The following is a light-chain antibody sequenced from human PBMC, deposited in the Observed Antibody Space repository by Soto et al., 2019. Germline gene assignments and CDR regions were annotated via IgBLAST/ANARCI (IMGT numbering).Light chain of an antibody. CDR1: QTINKW. J-gene: IGKJ1*01. CDR2: HAS. V-gene: IGKV1-5*01. CDR3: QHYNSYPWT. Sequence: DIQMTQSPSTLSASIGDRVTITCRASQTINKWLAWYQQKPGKAPNLLIYHASNLETGVPSRFSGSAFGTEFTLTISSLQPDYFATYCCQHYNSYPWTCGRGTKVEIK.